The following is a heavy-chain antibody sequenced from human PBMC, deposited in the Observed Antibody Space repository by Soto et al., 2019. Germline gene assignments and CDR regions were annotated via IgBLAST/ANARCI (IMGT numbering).Heavy chain of an antibody. CDR1: GLIFSRSG. J-gene: IGHJ4*02. Sequence: QLQLVESGGGVVQPGGSLRLSCAASGLIFSRSGMHWVRQAPGKGLEWVAMIWSDGSKDYYADSVRGRFTISRDDSKGMLYLQMGSLTADDTAVYYCARDKGVTCLDDWGQGTLVTVSS. CDR2: IWSDGSKD. D-gene: IGHD3-16*02. CDR3: ARDKGVTCLDD. V-gene: IGHV3-33*01.